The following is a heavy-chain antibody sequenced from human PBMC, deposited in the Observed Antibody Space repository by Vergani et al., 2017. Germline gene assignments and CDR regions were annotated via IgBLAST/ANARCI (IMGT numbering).Heavy chain of an antibody. Sequence: VQLVESGGNVVQSGTSLRLSCAASGFTFSNYWMQWVRQAPGKGLLWVSRIKSDGSITAYADSVKGRFTISRDNAQNTLYLQMNSLRVEDTGVYYCARETRDTPSSLDYWGQGTLVTVSS. CDR2: IKSDGSIT. CDR3: ARETRDTPSSLDY. J-gene: IGHJ4*02. CDR1: GFTFSNYW. D-gene: IGHD5-24*01. V-gene: IGHV3-74*03.